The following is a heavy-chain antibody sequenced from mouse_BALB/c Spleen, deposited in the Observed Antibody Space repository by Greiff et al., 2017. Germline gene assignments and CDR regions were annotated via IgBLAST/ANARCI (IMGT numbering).Heavy chain of an antibody. CDR3: ARPDGNGY. V-gene: IGHV1-87*01. CDR2: IYPGDGDT. Sequence: QVQLQQSGAELARPGASVKLSCTASGFTFTSYWMQWVKQRPGQGLEWIGAIYPGDGDTRYTQKFKGKATLTADKSSSTAYMQLSSLASEDSAVYYCARPDGNGYWGQGTTLTVSS. J-gene: IGHJ2*01. CDR1: GFTFTSYW. D-gene: IGHD2-1*01.